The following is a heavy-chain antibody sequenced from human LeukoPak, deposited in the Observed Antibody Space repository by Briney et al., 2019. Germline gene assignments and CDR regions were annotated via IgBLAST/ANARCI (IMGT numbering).Heavy chain of an antibody. CDR3: ARVGIGNSSGWYRGSTYNWFDP. V-gene: IGHV4-34*01. J-gene: IGHJ5*02. CDR2: INHSGST. Sequence: PSETLSLTCAVYGGFFSGYYWSWIRQPPGKGLEWIGEINHSGSTNYNPSLKSRVTISVDTSKNQFSPKLSSVTAADTAVYYCARVGIGNSSGWYRGSTYNWFDPWGQGTLVTVSS. CDR1: GGFFSGYY. D-gene: IGHD6-19*01.